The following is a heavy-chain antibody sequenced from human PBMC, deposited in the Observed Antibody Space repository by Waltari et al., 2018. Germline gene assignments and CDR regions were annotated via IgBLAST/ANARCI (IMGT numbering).Heavy chain of an antibody. CDR2: INHSGST. CDR3: AGGAVVVVAATGPPSDY. CDR1: GYSISSGYY. Sequence: QVQLQESGPGLVKPSETLSLTCAVPGYSISSGYYWGWIRQPPGKGLEWIGSINHSGSTYYNPSLKSRVTISVDTSKNQFSLKLSSVTAADTAVYYCAGGAVVVVAATGPPSDYWGQGTLVTVSS. J-gene: IGHJ4*02. D-gene: IGHD2-15*01. V-gene: IGHV4-38-2*01.